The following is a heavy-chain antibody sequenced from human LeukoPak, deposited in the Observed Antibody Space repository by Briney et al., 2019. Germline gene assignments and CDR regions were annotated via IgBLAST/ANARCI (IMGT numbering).Heavy chain of an antibody. V-gene: IGHV1-8*03. J-gene: IGHJ4*02. D-gene: IGHD3-22*01. Sequence: GASVKVSCKASGYTFTSYDINWVRQATGQGLEWMGWMNPNSGNTGYAQKFQGRVTITRNTSISTAYMELSSLRSEDTAVYYCARYGKNYYDSSGYFSFDYRGQGTLVTVSS. CDR2: MNPNSGNT. CDR3: ARYGKNYYDSSGYFSFDY. CDR1: GYTFTSYD.